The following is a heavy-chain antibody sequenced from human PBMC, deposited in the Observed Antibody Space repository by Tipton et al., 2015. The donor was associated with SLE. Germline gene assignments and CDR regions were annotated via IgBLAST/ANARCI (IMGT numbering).Heavy chain of an antibody. CDR1: GASITSSDW. V-gene: IGHV4-4*02. J-gene: IGHJ3*02. Sequence: TLSLTCAVSGASITSSDWWSWVRQPPGKGLEYIGEIHHRGSTNYNPSLESRVAISMDTSKNQFSLKLTAVTAADTAVYYCARTLDALDIWGQGTMVTVSS. CDR3: ARTLDALDI. CDR2: IHHRGST.